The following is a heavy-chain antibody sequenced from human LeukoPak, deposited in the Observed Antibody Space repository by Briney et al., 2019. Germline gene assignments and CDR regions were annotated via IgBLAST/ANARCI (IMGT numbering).Heavy chain of an antibody. J-gene: IGHJ3*02. D-gene: IGHD5-24*01. CDR1: GYTFSNYY. CDR2: INPGGDNT. Sequence: ASVKVSCKASGYTFSNYYIHWVRQAPGQGLEWMGLINPGGDNTDYAQNFQGRVTMTRDTSTSTVYMGLSSLRSEDTAVYYCARIRDGYNDAYDIWGQGTMVTVSS. V-gene: IGHV1-46*01. CDR3: ARIRDGYNDAYDI.